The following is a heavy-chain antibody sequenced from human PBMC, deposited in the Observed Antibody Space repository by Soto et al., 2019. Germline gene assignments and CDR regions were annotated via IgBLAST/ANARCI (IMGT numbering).Heavy chain of an antibody. CDR2: INPSGGST. Sequence: ASVKVSCKASGYTFTSYYMHWVRQAPGQGLEWMGIINPSGGSTSYAQKFQGRVTMTRDTSTSTVYMELSSLRSEDTAVYYCARDSFTAVVRLRDGYNFDGFDYWGQGTLVTVSS. J-gene: IGHJ4*02. D-gene: IGHD5-12*01. V-gene: IGHV1-46*01. CDR3: ARDSFTAVVRLRDGYNFDGFDY. CDR1: GYTFTSYY.